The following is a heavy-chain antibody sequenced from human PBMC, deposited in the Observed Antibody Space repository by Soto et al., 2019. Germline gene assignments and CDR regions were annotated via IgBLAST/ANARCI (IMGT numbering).Heavy chain of an antibody. CDR1: GYTFITYD. Sequence: QVQLVQSGAEVKKPGASVKVSCKASGYTFITYDINWVRQAPGQGLEWMGGKNLHSGNTHFARKFQDRVSMTRNSCMTTAYTDLNSLTSVDTDVYYTVRYGGTDCAPWGSATVVTASS. D-gene: IGHD2-21*02. CDR2: KNLHSGNT. V-gene: IGHV1-8*01. J-gene: IGHJ5*02. CDR3: VRYGGTDCAP.